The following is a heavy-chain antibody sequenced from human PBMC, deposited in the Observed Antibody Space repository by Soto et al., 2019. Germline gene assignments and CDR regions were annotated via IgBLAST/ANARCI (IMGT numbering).Heavy chain of an antibody. CDR2: ISAYNGNT. V-gene: IGHV1-18*01. CDR3: ARGTLGERQSSDY. Sequence: SVKRSRKASGYTFTIDLISRVRLAPGQGLEWMGWISAYNGNTNYAQKLQGRVTMTTDTSTSTAYMELRSLRSDDTAVYYCARGTLGERQSSDYWGQGTLVTVSS. CDR1: GYTFTIDL. J-gene: IGHJ4*02. D-gene: IGHD1-1*01.